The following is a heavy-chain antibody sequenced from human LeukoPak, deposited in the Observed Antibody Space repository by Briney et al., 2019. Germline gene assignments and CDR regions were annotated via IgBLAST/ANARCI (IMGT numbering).Heavy chain of an antibody. Sequence: GGSLRLSCAASGFTFSSYWMSWVRQAPGKGLEWVANIKQDGSEKYYVDSVKGRFTISRDNAKNSLYLQMNSLRAEDTAVYYCARGPGHRYYGSGSWWEDYFDYWGQGTLVTVSS. CDR2: IKQDGSEK. J-gene: IGHJ4*02. CDR3: ARGPGHRYYGSGSWWEDYFDY. CDR1: GFTFSSYW. D-gene: IGHD3-10*01. V-gene: IGHV3-7*03.